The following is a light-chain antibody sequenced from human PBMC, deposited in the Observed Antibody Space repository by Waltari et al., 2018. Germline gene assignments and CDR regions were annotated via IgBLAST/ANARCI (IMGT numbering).Light chain of an antibody. CDR3: QQYNSWPPYT. Sequence: EIVMTQSPATLSVSPGERATLSCRASQSLNTNLAWYQQKAGQAPRLLIYGASTRATGIPARFSGSRSGTEFTLTISSLQSEDFAVYYCQQYNSWPPYTFGQGTKLEIK. CDR1: QSLNTN. J-gene: IGKJ2*01. V-gene: IGKV3-15*01. CDR2: GAS.